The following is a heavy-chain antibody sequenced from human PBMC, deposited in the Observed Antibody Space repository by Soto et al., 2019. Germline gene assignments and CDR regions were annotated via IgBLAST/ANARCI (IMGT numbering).Heavy chain of an antibody. D-gene: IGHD2-15*01. CDR1: GYPFDSFD. CDR2: MNPDSGDT. CDR3: LRKPGGVATPGDDY. V-gene: IGHV1-8*01. Sequence: QVQLVQSGAEVKKPGASVKVSCEASGYPFDSFDINWVRQAAGQGLEWMGWMNPDSGDTAVAQRFQDRIIMTRTTSTSTVYVELSRLTPYDSACYCCLRKPGGVATPGDDYLGQGTLVTGS. J-gene: IGHJ4*02.